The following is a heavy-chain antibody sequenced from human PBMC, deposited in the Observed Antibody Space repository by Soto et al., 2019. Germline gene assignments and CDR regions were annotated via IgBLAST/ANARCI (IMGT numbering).Heavy chain of an antibody. CDR2: IIPIFGTA. CDR3: ARLPLSAYYYDSSAPFDY. D-gene: IGHD3-22*01. J-gene: IGHJ4*02. Sequence: GASVKVSCKASGGTFSSYAISWVRQAPGQGLEWMGGIIPIFGTANYAQKFQGRVTITADESTSTAYMELSSLRSEDTAVYYCARLPLSAYYYDSSAPFDYWGQGTLVTVSS. V-gene: IGHV1-69*13. CDR1: GGTFSSYA.